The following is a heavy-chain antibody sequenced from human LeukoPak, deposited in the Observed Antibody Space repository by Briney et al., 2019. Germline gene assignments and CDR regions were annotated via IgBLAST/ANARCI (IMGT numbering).Heavy chain of an antibody. CDR1: GGTFSSYA. D-gene: IGHD6-13*01. J-gene: IGHJ6*04. V-gene: IGHV1-69*13. CDR3: ARGRRKYSSSWYKLDV. Sequence: ASVKVSCKASGGTFSSYAISWVRQAPGQGLEWMGGIIPIFGTANYAQKFQGRVTITADESTSTAYMELSSLRSEDTAVYYCARGRRKYSSSWYKLDVWGKGTTVTVSS. CDR2: IIPIFGTA.